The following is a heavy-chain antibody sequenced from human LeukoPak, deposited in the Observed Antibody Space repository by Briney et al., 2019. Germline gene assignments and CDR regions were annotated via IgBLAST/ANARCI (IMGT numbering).Heavy chain of an antibody. J-gene: IGHJ4*02. Sequence: GGSLRLSCAASGFTLDDYGMSWVRQAPGKGLEWVSGINWNGGSTGYADSVKGRFTISRDNAKNSLYLQMNSLRAEDTALYHCARVAVAGNYFDYWGQGTLVTVSS. CDR2: INWNGGST. CDR1: GFTLDDYG. V-gene: IGHV3-20*01. CDR3: ARVAVAGNYFDY.